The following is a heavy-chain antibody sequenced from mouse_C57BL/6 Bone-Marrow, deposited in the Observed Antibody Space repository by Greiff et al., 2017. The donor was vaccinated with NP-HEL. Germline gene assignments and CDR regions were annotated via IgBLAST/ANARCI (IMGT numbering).Heavy chain of an antibody. Sequence: QVQLKQPGAELVKPGASVKLSCKASGYTFTSYWMHWVKQRPGQGLEWIGMIHPNSGSTNYNEKFKSKATLTVDKSSSTAYMQLSSLTSEDSAVYYCANYDGYYGWFAYWGQGTLVTVSA. D-gene: IGHD2-3*01. V-gene: IGHV1-64*01. CDR1: GYTFTSYW. J-gene: IGHJ3*01. CDR2: IHPNSGST. CDR3: ANYDGYYGWFAY.